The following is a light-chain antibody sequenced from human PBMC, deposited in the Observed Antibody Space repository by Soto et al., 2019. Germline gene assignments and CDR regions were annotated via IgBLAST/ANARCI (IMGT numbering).Light chain of an antibody. CDR3: SSYTTSSTVL. CDR1: SSDVGSYNF. Sequence: QSALTQPASVSGSPGQSITISCIGTSSDVGSYNFVSWYQQHPGKAPKLVIYEVSNRPSGVFNRFSGSKSGTTASLTISGLQAEDEADYYCSSYTTSSTVLFGGGTKLTVL. CDR2: EVS. J-gene: IGLJ2*01. V-gene: IGLV2-14*01.